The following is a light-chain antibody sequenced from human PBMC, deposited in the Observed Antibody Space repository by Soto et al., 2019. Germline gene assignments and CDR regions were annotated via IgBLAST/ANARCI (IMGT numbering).Light chain of an antibody. CDR1: QSVGSN. J-gene: IGKJ2*01. CDR3: QQYFYWSHT. CDR2: GAS. Sequence: EIVMTQSPATLSVSPRERASLSCRASQSVGSNLAWYHQTAGQAPRLLIYGASTQAPGIPARFSGGGSGTELTLTFSSLWSVDFAGYSCQQYFYWSHTLGQGPKLDIK. V-gene: IGKV3-15*01.